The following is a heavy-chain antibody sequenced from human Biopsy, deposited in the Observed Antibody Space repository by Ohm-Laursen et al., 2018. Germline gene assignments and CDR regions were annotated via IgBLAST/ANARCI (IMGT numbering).Heavy chain of an antibody. CDR3: ARDSSRRAREGGMDV. CDR2: ISETSSHI. Sequence: SLRLSCAAFGFSVSSYDMNWVRQAPGKGLEWISYISETSSHIYDADSVRGRFTVARDIAKNSLYLQLNSLRVEDTAVYYCARDSSRRAREGGMDVWGQGTRSPSL. J-gene: IGHJ6*02. V-gene: IGHV3-21*01. CDR1: GFSVSSYD. D-gene: IGHD6-6*01.